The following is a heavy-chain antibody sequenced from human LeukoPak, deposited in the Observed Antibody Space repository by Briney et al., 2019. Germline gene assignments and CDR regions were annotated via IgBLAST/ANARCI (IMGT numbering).Heavy chain of an antibody. Sequence: PGGSLRLSCAASGFTFSTYGMGWVRQAPGEGLEWVSSISGSGDSTYYADSVKGRFTISRDNSKNTFYLQMNSLRADDTAVYYCTRDLYLYYMDVWGKGTTVTISS. J-gene: IGHJ6*03. CDR1: GFTFSTYG. V-gene: IGHV3-23*01. CDR3: TRDLYLYYMDV. D-gene: IGHD2-8*01. CDR2: ISGSGDST.